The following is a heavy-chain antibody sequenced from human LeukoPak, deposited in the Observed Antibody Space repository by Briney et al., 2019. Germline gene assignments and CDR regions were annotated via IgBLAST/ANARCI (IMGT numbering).Heavy chain of an antibody. V-gene: IGHV3-23*01. D-gene: IGHD6-25*01. CDR2: LSSSGGST. CDR1: GFFLSNYD. J-gene: IGHJ3*02. CDR3: ASSGKKQRDAFDI. Sequence: GGSLSLSCASSGFFLSNYDMKWVHQAPAKGLEGVSGLSSSGGSTFYAHSVKGRFTISSDNSKNTVYPQMNSLRAEDTAVYYCASSGKKQRDAFDIWGQGTMVTVSS.